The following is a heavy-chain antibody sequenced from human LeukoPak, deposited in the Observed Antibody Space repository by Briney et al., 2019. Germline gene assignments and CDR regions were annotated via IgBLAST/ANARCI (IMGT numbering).Heavy chain of an antibody. V-gene: IGHV4-39*07. Sequence: SETLSLTCTVSGGSISSSSYYWGWIRQPPGKGLEWIGSIYYSRSTNYNPSLKSRVTISVDKSKNQFSLKLSSVTAADTAVYYCARVRFFAFDIWGQGTMVTVSS. J-gene: IGHJ3*02. CDR2: IYYSRST. CDR1: GGSISSSSYY. CDR3: ARVRFFAFDI. D-gene: IGHD3-10*01.